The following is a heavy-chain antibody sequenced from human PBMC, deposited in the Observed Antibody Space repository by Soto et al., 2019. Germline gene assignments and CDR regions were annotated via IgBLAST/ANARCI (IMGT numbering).Heavy chain of an antibody. CDR3: ASGVRSGYDLAVDV. D-gene: IGHD5-12*01. CDR2: ITSSSSTI. CDR1: GFSFSIYS. Sequence: GGSLRLSCTASGFSFSIYSMNWVRQAPGKGLEWVSYITSSSSTIFYADSVKGRFTLSRDNAKNSLYLQMNSLRDDDTAVYYCASGVRSGYDLAVDVWGQGTTVTVSS. J-gene: IGHJ6*02. V-gene: IGHV3-48*02.